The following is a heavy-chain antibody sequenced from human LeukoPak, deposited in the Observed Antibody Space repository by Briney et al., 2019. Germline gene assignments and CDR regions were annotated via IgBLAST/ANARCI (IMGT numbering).Heavy chain of an antibody. D-gene: IGHD6-19*01. V-gene: IGHV3-21*01. J-gene: IGHJ4*02. CDR3: ARDKRIAVAGTLVY. CDR1: GFTFSSYS. Sequence: PGGSLRLSCAASGFTFSSYSMNWVRQAPAKGLEWVSSISSSSSYIYYADSVKGRFTISRDNAKNSLYLQMNSLRAEDTAVYYCARDKRIAVAGTLVYWGQGTLVTVSS. CDR2: ISSSSSYI.